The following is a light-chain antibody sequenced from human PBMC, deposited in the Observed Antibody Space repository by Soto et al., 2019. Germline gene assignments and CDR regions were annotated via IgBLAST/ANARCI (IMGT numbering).Light chain of an antibody. CDR1: QSINTW. V-gene: IGKV1-5*03. Sequence: DIQMTQSPSTLSASVGDRIIITCRASQSINTWLAWYQQEPGEAPKLLIYDGSTLERGVPSRFSGSGSGTEFTLTISRLQPDDFATFYCQQYKTYSRTFGQGTKVEV. CDR2: DGS. J-gene: IGKJ1*01. CDR3: QQYKTYSRT.